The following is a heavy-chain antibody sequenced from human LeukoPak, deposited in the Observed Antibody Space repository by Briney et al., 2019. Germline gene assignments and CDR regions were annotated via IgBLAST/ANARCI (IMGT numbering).Heavy chain of an antibody. V-gene: IGHV4-59*01. J-gene: IGHJ4*02. CDR3: ARVAPDGYSYGHADY. CDR1: GGSISSYY. CDR2: IYYSGST. Sequence: SETLSLTCTVSGGSISSYYWSWIRRPPGKGLEWIGYIYYSGSTNYNPSLKSRVTISVDTSKNQFSLKLSSVTAADTAVYYCARVAPDGYSYGHADYWGQGTLVTVSS. D-gene: IGHD5-18*01.